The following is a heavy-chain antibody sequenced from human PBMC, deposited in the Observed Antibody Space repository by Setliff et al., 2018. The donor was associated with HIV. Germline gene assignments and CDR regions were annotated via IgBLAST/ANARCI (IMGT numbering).Heavy chain of an antibody. J-gene: IGHJ5*02. D-gene: IGHD3-10*01. CDR3: ARGDGDTMVRGVIIPNWFDP. V-gene: IGHV4-59*12. CDR1: GGSISGYY. Sequence: SETLSLTCTVSGGSISGYYWSWIRQPPGKGLEWIGYIYYSGSTNYNPSLKSRVTMSVDTSKNQFSLKLSSVTASDTAVYYCARGDGDTMVRGVIIPNWFDPWGQGTLVTVSS. CDR2: IYYSGST.